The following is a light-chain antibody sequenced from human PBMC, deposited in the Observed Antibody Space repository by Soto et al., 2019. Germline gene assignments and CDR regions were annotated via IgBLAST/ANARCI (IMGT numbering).Light chain of an antibody. Sequence: QSVLTQPRSVSGSPGQSVTISCTGTSSDVGAYTYVSWYQQHPGKAPKLMIYDVNKRPSGIPDRFSGFKSGSTASLTISGLQAEDEADYYCCSYAGSYTYVFGTGTKVTVL. CDR3: CSYAGSYTYV. CDR1: SSDVGAYTY. J-gene: IGLJ1*01. CDR2: DVN. V-gene: IGLV2-11*01.